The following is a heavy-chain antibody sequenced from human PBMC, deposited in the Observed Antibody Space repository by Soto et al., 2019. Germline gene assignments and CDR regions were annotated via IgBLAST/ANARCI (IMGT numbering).Heavy chain of an antibody. Sequence: GGSLRLSCAASGFTFSSYWMSWVRQAPGKGLEWVANIKQDGSEKYYVDSVKGRFTISRDNAKNSLYLQMNSLRAEDTAVYYCARASYYDFDYYYGMDVWGQGTTVTVSS. CDR1: GFTFSSYW. CDR3: ARASYYDFDYYYGMDV. CDR2: IKQDGSEK. V-gene: IGHV3-7*01. D-gene: IGHD3-3*01. J-gene: IGHJ6*02.